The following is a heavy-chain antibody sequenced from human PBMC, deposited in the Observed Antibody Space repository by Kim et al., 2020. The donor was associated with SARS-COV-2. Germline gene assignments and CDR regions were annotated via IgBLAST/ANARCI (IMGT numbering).Heavy chain of an antibody. V-gene: IGHV3-11*06. CDR3: ARDWSSGFLEWFPIQHVARYYYYGMDV. CDR1: GFTFSDYY. D-gene: IGHD3-3*01. Sequence: GGSLRLSCAASGFTFSDYYMSWIRQAPGKGLEWVSYISSSSSYTNYADSVKGRFTISRDNAKNSLYLQMNSLRAEDTAVYYCARDWSSGFLEWFPIQHVARYYYYGMDVWGQGTTVTVSS. CDR2: ISSSSSYT. J-gene: IGHJ6*02.